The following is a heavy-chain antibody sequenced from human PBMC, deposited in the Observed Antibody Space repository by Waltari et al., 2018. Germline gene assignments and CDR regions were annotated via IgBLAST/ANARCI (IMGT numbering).Heavy chain of an antibody. CDR2: IIPIFGTA. J-gene: IGHJ6*02. CDR3: ARDWALVVAATHYYYYGMDV. D-gene: IGHD2-15*01. V-gene: IGHV1-69*01. CDR1: GGTFSSYA. Sequence: QVQLVQSGAEVKKPGSSVKVSCKASGGTFSSYAISWVRQAPGQGLEWMGGIIPIFGTANYAQKFQGRVTITADESTSTAYMELSSLRSEDKAVYYCARDWALVVAATHYYYYGMDVWGQGTTVTVSS.